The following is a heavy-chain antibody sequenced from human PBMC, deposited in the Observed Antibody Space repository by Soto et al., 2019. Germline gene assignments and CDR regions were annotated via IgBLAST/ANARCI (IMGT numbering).Heavy chain of an antibody. CDR3: ASTTPKDYGSGSYYYYGMDV. J-gene: IGHJ6*02. CDR1: GGSISSSSYY. D-gene: IGHD3-10*01. CDR2: IYYSGST. V-gene: IGHV4-39*01. Sequence: SETLSLTCTVSGGSISSSSYYWGWIRQPPGKGLEWIGSIYYSGSTYYNPSLKSRVTISVDTSKNQFSLKRSSVTAADTAVYYCASTTPKDYGSGSYYYYGMDVWGQGTTVTVSS.